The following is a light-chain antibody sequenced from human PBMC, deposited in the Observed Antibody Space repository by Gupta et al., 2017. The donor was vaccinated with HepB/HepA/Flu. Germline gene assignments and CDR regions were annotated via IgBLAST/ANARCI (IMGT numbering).Light chain of an antibody. CDR1: QDVSTF. CDR2: GAS. J-gene: IGKJ4*01. CDR3: QPCNDYPVT. V-gene: IGKV1-8*01. Sequence: IRMTQSPSSFSASTGDTVTISCRASQDVSTFLAWYQQRPGKAPKLLIYGASTLKSGVPSRFSGSGSGTNFTLTISRLQSEDFATYVCQPCNDYPVTFGGGTAV.